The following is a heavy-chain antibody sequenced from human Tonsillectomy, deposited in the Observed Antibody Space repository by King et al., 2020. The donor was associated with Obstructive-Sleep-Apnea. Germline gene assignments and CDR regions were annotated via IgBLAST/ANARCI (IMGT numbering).Heavy chain of an antibody. D-gene: IGHD6-13*01. V-gene: IGHV1-46*01. CDR3: ARDTGSSWGGGFDY. J-gene: IGHJ4*02. Sequence: VQLVESGAGVKKPGASVKVSCKASGYTLTSYYMHWVRQAPGQGLEWMGIMNPSGGSPNYAQKFQGRVTMTTDTSTSTVYMELSSLTSADTAVYYCARDTGSSWGGGFDYWGQGILVSVSS. CDR2: MNPSGGSP. CDR1: GYTLTSYY.